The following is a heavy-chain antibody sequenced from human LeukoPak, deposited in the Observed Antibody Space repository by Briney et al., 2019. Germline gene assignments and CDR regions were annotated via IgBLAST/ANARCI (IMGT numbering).Heavy chain of an antibody. V-gene: IGHV1-69*05. CDR2: IIPIFGTT. CDR3: ARDREMATMWGFSAFDI. CDR1: GGTFRSYA. J-gene: IGHJ3*02. D-gene: IGHD5-24*01. Sequence: SVKVSCKTSGGTFRSYAISWVRQAPGQGLEWMGGIIPIFGTTNYAQKFQGRVTITTDESTSTAYMELSSLRSEDTAVYYCARDREMATMWGFSAFDIWGQGTMVTVSS.